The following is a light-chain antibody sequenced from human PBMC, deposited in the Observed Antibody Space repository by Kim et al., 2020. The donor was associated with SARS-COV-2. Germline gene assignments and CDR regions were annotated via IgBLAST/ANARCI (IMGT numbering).Light chain of an antibody. CDR2: GRN. CDR3: NSRDSSGNHLV. V-gene: IGLV3-19*01. Sequence: LGRTVRITCKGDSLRNYYASWYQQKPRQAPVVVIYGRNDRPSGIPDRFSGSNSGNTASLTITGAQAEDEADYYCNSRDSSGNHLVFGGGTQLTVL. J-gene: IGLJ3*02. CDR1: SLRNYY.